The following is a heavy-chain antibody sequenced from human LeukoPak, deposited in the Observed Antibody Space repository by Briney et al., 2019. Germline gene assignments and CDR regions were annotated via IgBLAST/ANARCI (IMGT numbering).Heavy chain of an antibody. CDR2: IRGDGSMT. CDR3: AKDLSSGWPYYFDY. Sequence: GGSLRLSCAASEFTFSAYWMHWVRQAPGKGLVWVSRIRGDGSMTNYADSVKGRFTISRDNSKNTLYLQMNSLRAEDTAVYYCAKDLSSGWPYYFDYWGQGTLVTVPS. D-gene: IGHD6-19*01. V-gene: IGHV3-74*01. J-gene: IGHJ4*02. CDR1: EFTFSAYW.